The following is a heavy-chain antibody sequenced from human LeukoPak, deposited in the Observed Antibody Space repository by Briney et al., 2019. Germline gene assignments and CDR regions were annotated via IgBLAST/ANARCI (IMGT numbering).Heavy chain of an antibody. Sequence: ASVKVSCKASGYTFTGYYMHWVRQAPGQGLEGMGWINPNSGGTNYAQRFQGRVTMTRDTFSSTVHIDLSRLTSDDTAMYYCARGGGRYHVDYWGQGTLVTVSS. CDR1: GYTFTGYY. D-gene: IGHD1-26*01. V-gene: IGHV1-2*02. CDR2: INPNSGGT. J-gene: IGHJ4*02. CDR3: ARGGGRYHVDY.